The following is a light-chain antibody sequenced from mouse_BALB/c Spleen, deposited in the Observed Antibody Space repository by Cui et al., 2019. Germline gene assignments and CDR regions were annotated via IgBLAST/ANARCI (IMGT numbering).Light chain of an antibody. Sequence: DIKMTQSPSSMYASLGERVTITYKASQDINSYLSWFQQKPGKSPKTLIYRANRLVDGVPSRFSGSGSGQDYSLTISSLEYEDMGIYYCLQYDEFPWTFGGGTKLEIK. CDR1: QDINSY. V-gene: IGKV14-111*01. J-gene: IGKJ1*01. CDR2: RAN. CDR3: LQYDEFPWT.